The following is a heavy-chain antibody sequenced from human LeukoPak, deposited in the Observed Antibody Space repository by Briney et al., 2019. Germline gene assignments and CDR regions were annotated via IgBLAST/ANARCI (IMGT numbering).Heavy chain of an antibody. CDR3: AKDHVGGSSWYWSFDP. D-gene: IGHD6-13*01. J-gene: IGHJ5*02. V-gene: IGHV3-23*01. Sequence: GGSLRLSCAASGFTFSSTSMSWVRQAPGKGLEWVAVTVGGGDGTYYADSVKGRFTISRDNSKNTLYLQMNSLRAEDTAVYYCAKDHVGGSSWYWSFDPWGQGTLVTVSS. CDR1: GFTFSSTS. CDR2: TVGGGDGT.